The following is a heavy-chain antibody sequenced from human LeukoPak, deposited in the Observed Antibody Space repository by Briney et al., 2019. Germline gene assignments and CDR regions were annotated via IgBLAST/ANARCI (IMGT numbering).Heavy chain of an antibody. CDR1: GFTFRNYV. CDR2: TSSDLNVK. D-gene: IGHD3-10*01. V-gene: IGHV3-30-3*01. J-gene: IGHJ4*02. CDR3: AREGYYGSGSPPSLYFDY. Sequence: GGSLGLSCAASGFTFRNYVIHWVRQAPGKGLEWVAVTSSDLNVKLYADSVKGRFTISRDNSRSTLYLQMSSLRPEDTAIYYCAREGYYGSGSPPSLYFDYWGQGTLVTVSS.